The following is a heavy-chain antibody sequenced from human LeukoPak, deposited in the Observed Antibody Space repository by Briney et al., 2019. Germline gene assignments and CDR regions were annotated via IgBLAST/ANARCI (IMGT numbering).Heavy chain of an antibody. D-gene: IGHD6-13*01. CDR2: IYPGDSDT. Sequence: GESLKISCKGSGYSFTSYWIGWVRQMPGKGLEWMGIIYPGDSDTRYSPSFQGQVAISADESISTAYLQWSSLKASDTAMYYCARRGIAAAETYYFDYWGQGTLVTVSS. CDR1: GYSFTSYW. CDR3: ARRGIAAAETYYFDY. J-gene: IGHJ4*02. V-gene: IGHV5-51*01.